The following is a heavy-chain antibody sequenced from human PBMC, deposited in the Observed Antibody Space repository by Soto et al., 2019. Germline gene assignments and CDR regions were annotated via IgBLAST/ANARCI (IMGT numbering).Heavy chain of an antibody. V-gene: IGHV3-9*01. J-gene: IGHJ4*02. D-gene: IGHD5-18*01. CDR2: ISWNSGSI. CDR3: AKAVGSYGNFDY. CDR1: GFTFDDYA. Sequence: EVQLVESGGGLVQPGRSLRLSCAASGFTFDDYAMHWVRQAPGQGLEWVSGISWNSGSIGYADSVKGRFTISRDNAKNSLYLQMNSLRAEDTALYYCAKAVGSYGNFDYWGQGTLVTVSS.